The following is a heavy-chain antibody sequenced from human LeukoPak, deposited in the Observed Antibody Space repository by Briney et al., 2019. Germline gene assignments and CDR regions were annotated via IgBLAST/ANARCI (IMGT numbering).Heavy chain of an antibody. J-gene: IGHJ4*02. CDR1: GYTFTSYD. CDR2: MNPNSGNT. CDR3: ARGMRWLQSLYY. V-gene: IGHV1-8*01. D-gene: IGHD5-24*01. Sequence: ASVKVSCKASGYTFTSYDINWVRQATGQGLEWMGWMNPNSGNTGYAQKFQGRVTMTRNTSISTAHMELSSLRSEDTAVYYCARGMRWLQSLYYWGQGTLVTVSS.